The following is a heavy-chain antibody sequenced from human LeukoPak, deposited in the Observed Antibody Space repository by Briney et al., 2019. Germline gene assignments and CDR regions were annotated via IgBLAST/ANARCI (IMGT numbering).Heavy chain of an antibody. J-gene: IGHJ3*02. V-gene: IGHV3-73*01. Sequence: GGSLRLSCAASGFTFSGSAMHWVRQASGKGLERVGRIRSKANSYATVYAASVKGRFTISRDDSKNTAYLQMNSLKTEDTAVYYCTRGVGANDAFDIWGQGTMVTVSS. CDR1: GFTFSGSA. CDR3: TRGVGANDAFDI. CDR2: IRSKANSYAT. D-gene: IGHD1-26*01.